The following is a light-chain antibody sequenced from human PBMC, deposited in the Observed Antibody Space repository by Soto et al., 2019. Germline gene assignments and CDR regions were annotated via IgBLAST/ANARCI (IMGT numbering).Light chain of an antibody. V-gene: IGKV3-20*01. CDR3: QQYGSLSWT. CDR2: GAS. CDR1: QSVSSNY. J-gene: IGKJ1*01. Sequence: DIVLTQSPGTLSLSPGERATLSCRASQSVSSNYLAWNQQKPGQAPRLLIHGASTRATGVADSFSGSGSGTDFTLTISRLEHEDFAVYQCQQYGSLSWTFGQGTKVDIK.